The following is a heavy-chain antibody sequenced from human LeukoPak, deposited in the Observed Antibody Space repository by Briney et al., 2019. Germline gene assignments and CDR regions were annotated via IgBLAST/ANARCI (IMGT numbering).Heavy chain of an antibody. V-gene: IGHV4-59*01. D-gene: IGHD3-10*01. CDR2: INYYGGT. CDR1: GGSISSYY. CDR3: ARDRGGPGRFDP. J-gene: IGHJ5*02. Sequence: SETLSLTCTVPGGSISSYYWSWIRQPPGKGLEWIGYINYYGGTKYNASLKSRVIMSLDTSKNQVSLKVTSVTAADTAVYYCARDRGGPGRFDPWGQGTLVTVSS.